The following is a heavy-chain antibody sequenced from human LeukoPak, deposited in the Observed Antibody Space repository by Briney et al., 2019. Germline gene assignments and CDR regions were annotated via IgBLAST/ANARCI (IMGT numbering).Heavy chain of an antibody. J-gene: IGHJ5*02. CDR1: GGSFSGYY. Sequence: TSETLSLTCAVYGGSFSGYYWSWIRQPPGKGLEWIGEINHSGSTNSNPSLKSRVTISVDTSKNQFSLKLSSVTAADTAVYYCARGGGMRPAAAKVLRANWFDPWGQGTLVTVSS. V-gene: IGHV4-34*01. CDR3: ARGGGMRPAAAKVLRANWFDP. D-gene: IGHD6-13*01. CDR2: INHSGST.